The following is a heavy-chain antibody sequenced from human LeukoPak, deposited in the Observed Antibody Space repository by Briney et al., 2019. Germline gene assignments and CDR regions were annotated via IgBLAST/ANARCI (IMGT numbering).Heavy chain of an antibody. Sequence: PGGSLRLSCAASGFIFNNYWMNWARQAPGKGLEWVASINHNGNVNYYVDSVKGRFTISRDNAKNSLYLQMSNLRAEDTAVYFCARGGGLDVWGQGATVTVSS. V-gene: IGHV3-7*03. D-gene: IGHD3-16*01. J-gene: IGHJ6*02. CDR3: ARGGGLDV. CDR2: INHNGNVN. CDR1: GFIFNNYW.